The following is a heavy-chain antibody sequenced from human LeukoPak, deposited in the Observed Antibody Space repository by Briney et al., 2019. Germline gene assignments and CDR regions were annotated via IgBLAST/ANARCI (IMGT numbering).Heavy chain of an antibody. CDR3: ARVADCSGGSCYSGVVYFDY. J-gene: IGHJ4*02. V-gene: IGHV3-7*01. CDR1: GFTFSSYW. CDR2: MKQDGSEK. Sequence: GGSLRLSCAASGFTFSSYWMSWVRQAPGKGLEWVANMKQDGSEKYYVDSVKGRFTISRDNAKNSLYLQMNSLRAEDTAVYYCARVADCSGGSCYSGVVYFDYWGQGTLVTVSS. D-gene: IGHD2-15*01.